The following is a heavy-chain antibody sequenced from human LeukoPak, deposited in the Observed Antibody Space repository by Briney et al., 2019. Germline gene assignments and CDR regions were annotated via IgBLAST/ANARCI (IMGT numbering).Heavy chain of an antibody. D-gene: IGHD6-13*01. Sequence: SGTLSLTCAVSGGSISSSNWWSWVRQPPGKGLEWIGEIYHSGSTNYNPSLKSRVTISVDTSKNQFSLKLSSVTAADTAVYYCARIKRDSSSWYRAYYYYMDVWGKGTTVTVSS. V-gene: IGHV4-4*02. J-gene: IGHJ6*03. CDR3: ARIKRDSSSWYRAYYYYMDV. CDR1: GGSISSSNW. CDR2: IYHSGST.